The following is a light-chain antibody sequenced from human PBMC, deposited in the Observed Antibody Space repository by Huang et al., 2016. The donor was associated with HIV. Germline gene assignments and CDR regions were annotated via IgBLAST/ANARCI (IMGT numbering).Light chain of an antibody. CDR2: GAS. CDR1: QSVSSSY. J-gene: IGKJ2*01. Sequence: EIVLTQSPGTLSLSPGERATLSCRASQSVSSSYLAWYQQRPGQAPRLFIYGASTRATGIPDRFSGSGSRTDFTLTISRLEPEDFAVYYCQHYGSSPSYTFGQGTKLEIK. V-gene: IGKV3-20*01. CDR3: QHYGSSPSYT.